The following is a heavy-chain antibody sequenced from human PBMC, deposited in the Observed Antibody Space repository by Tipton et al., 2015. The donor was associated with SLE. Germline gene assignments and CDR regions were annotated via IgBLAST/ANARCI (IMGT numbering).Heavy chain of an antibody. J-gene: IGHJ4*02. CDR3: ARARDYYDSSGYDPYFFDY. Sequence: LRLSCTVSGGSISSYYWSWIRQPPGKGLEWIGYIYYSGSTNCNPSLKSRVTISVDTSKNQFSLKLSSVTAADTAVYYCARARDYYDSSGYDPYFFDYWGQGTLVTVSS. V-gene: IGHV4-59*01. D-gene: IGHD3-22*01. CDR2: IYYSGST. CDR1: GGSISSYY.